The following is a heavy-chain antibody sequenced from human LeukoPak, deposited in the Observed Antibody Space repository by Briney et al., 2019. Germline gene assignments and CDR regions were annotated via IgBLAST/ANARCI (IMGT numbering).Heavy chain of an antibody. CDR3: VRDLDWGAFDV. Sequence: GGSLRLSCAASGFTFSTFAMIWVRQPPGKGLEWVSSIFPSGGEIHYADSVRGRFTISRDNSKSTLSLQMNSLRAEDTAIYYCVRDLDWGAFDVWGQGTMVTVSS. CDR1: GFTFSTFA. D-gene: IGHD3/OR15-3a*01. J-gene: IGHJ3*01. V-gene: IGHV3-23*01. CDR2: IFPSGGEI.